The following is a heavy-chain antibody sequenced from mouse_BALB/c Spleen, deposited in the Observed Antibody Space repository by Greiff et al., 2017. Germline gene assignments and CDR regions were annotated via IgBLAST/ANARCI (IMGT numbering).Heavy chain of an antibody. J-gene: IGHJ2*01. CDR2: ISSGGSYT. V-gene: IGHV5-9-1*01. CDR1: GFTFSSYA. CDR3: ARSGYDDYFDY. Sequence: EVMLVESGGGLVKPGGSLKLSCAASGFTFSSYAMSWVRQTPEKRLEWVATISSGGSYTYYPDSVKGRFTISRDNAKNTLYLQMSSLRSEDTAMYYCARSGYDDYFDYWGQGTTLTVSS. D-gene: IGHD2-14*01.